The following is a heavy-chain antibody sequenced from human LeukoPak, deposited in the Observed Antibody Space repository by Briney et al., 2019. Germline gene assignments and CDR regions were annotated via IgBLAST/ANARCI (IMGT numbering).Heavy chain of an antibody. D-gene: IGHD6-19*01. CDR2: INSDGSST. CDR3: ASLAVAGNFDY. V-gene: IGHV3-74*01. Sequence: GGSLRLSCAASGFTLSSYWMHWVRQAPGKGLVWVSRINSDGSSTSYADSVKGRFTISRDNAKNTLYLQMNSLRAEDTAVYYCASLAVAGNFDYWGQGTLVTVSS. J-gene: IGHJ4*02. CDR1: GFTLSSYW.